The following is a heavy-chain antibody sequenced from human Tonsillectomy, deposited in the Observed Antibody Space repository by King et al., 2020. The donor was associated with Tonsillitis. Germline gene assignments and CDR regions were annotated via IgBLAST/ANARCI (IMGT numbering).Heavy chain of an antibody. CDR2: IKQDGSEK. V-gene: IGHV3-7*01. Sequence: QLVQSGGGLVQPGGSLRLSCAASGFTFSSYWMSWVRQAPGKGLEWVANIKQDGSEKYYVDSVKGRFTISRDNANNSLYLQMNSLRAEDTAVYYCARDGAPHYCSSTSCSPNWFDPWGQGTLVTVSS. J-gene: IGHJ5*02. CDR3: ARDGAPHYCSSTSCSPNWFDP. CDR1: GFTFSSYW. D-gene: IGHD2-2*01.